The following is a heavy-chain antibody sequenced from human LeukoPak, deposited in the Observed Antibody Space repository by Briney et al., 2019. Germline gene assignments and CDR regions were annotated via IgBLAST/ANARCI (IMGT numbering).Heavy chain of an antibody. D-gene: IGHD1-26*01. Sequence: RPGGSLRLSCTASGFTFDDYGMSWVRHAPGKGLEWVSGINWNGGSTVYADSVKGRFTISRDNAKNSLYLQMNSLRAEDTAVYYCAKGGNSGSYFLSFLLDYWGQGTLVTVSS. V-gene: IGHV3-20*04. CDR2: INWNGGST. CDR1: GFTFDDYG. J-gene: IGHJ4*02. CDR3: AKGGNSGSYFLSFLLDY.